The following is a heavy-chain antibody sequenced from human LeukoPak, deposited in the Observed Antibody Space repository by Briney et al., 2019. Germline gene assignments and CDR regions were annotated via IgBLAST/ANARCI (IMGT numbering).Heavy chain of an antibody. CDR2: IYYSGST. V-gene: IGHV4-59*08. J-gene: IGHJ4*02. D-gene: IGHD6-19*01. CDR1: GGSISSYY. CDR3: ARQVPGRKWLVDY. Sequence: KPSETLSLTCTVSGGSISSYYWSWIRQPPGKGLEWIGYIYYSGSTNYNPSLKSRVTISVDTSKNQFSLKLSSVTAADTAVYYCARQVPGRKWLVDYWGQGTLVTVSS.